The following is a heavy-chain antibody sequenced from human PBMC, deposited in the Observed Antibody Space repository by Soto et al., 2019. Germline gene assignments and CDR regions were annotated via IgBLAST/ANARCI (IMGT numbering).Heavy chain of an antibody. CDR1: GGTFSSYA. J-gene: IGHJ3*02. CDR3: ARTLVESYGPQGAFEI. D-gene: IGHD5-18*01. CDR2: IIPIFGTA. V-gene: IGHV1-69*13. Sequence: SVKVSCKASGGTFSSYAISWVRQAPGQGLEWMGGIIPIFGTANYAQKFQGRVTITADESTSTAYMELSSLRSEDTAVYYCARTLVESYGPQGAFEIWGRGTMVTVSS.